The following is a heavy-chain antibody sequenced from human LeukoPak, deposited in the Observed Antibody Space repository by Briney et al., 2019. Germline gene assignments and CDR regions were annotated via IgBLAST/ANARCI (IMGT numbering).Heavy chain of an antibody. CDR1: GFTFTNYA. D-gene: IGHD1-26*01. CDR2: ISYDGSNK. V-gene: IGHV3-30*18. J-gene: IGHJ5*02. CDR3: AKDPSLSRYSGSSWSVFSGTRPNNWFDP. Sequence: GGSLRLSCAASGFTFTNYAMHWVRQAPGKGLEWVAVISYDGSNKYYADSVKGRFTISRDNSKNTLYLQMNSLRAEDTAVYYCAKDPSLSRYSGSSWSVFSGTRPNNWFDPWGQGTLVTVSS.